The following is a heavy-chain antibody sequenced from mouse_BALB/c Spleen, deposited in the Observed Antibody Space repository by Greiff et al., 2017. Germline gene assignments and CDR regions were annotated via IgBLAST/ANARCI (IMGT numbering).Heavy chain of an antibody. CDR2: ISDGGSYT. CDR1: GFTFSSYA. Sequence: VKLVESGGGLVKPGGSLKLSCAASGFTFSSYAMSWVRQTPEKRLEWVASISDGGSYTYYPDSVKGRFTISRDNAKNNLYLQMSSLKSEDTAMYYCAREGGGNRDWFAYWGQGTLVTVSA. V-gene: IGHV5-6*03. CDR3: AREGGGNRDWFAY. D-gene: IGHD2-1*01. J-gene: IGHJ3*01.